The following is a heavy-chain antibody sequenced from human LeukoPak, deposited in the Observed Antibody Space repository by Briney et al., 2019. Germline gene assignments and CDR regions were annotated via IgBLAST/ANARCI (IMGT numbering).Heavy chain of an antibody. J-gene: IGHJ6*03. CDR1: GGSSSGYY. CDR2: INHSENT. D-gene: IGHD6-13*01. CDR3: ARGSPAAGTRYYYYYMDV. Sequence: SETLSLTCAVYGGSSSGYYWSWIRQPPGKGLEWIGEINHSENTNYNPSLKSRVTISVDTSKNQFSLKLSSVTAADTAVYYCARGSPAAGTRYYYYYMDVWGKGTTVTVSS. V-gene: IGHV4-34*01.